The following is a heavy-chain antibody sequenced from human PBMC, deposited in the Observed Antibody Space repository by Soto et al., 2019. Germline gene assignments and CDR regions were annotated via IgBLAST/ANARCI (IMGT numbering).Heavy chain of an antibody. CDR2: ISYSGST. CDR1: GGSISSSF. Sequence: AETLSLTCSVSGGSISSSFWSWIRQPPGKELEWIGYISYSGSTTYNPSLKSRITLSVDTSKNQFSLRVASVTAADTAVYYCARGHRAMAYYYYSGMDVWGQGTTVTVSS. CDR3: ARGHRAMAYYYYSGMDV. V-gene: IGHV4-59*01. J-gene: IGHJ6*02. D-gene: IGHD5-18*01.